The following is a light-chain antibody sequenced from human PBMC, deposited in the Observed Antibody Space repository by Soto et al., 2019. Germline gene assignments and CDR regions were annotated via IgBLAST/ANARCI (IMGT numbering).Light chain of an antibody. CDR1: DVGGKS. V-gene: IGLV3-21*02. CDR2: DAR. Sequence: SYELTQPPSVSVAPGQTATISCGGDDVGGKSVQWYQQKPGQAPVLVLYDARDRPSGIPGRFSGSNSGNTATLTISWVEAGDEADFYCQVWDTTTDQYIFGSGTKVTVL. CDR3: QVWDTTTDQYI. J-gene: IGLJ1*01.